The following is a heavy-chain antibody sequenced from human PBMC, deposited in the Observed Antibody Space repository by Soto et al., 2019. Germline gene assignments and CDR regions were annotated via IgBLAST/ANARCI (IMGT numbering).Heavy chain of an antibody. CDR2: LYDVDGT. D-gene: IGHD1-1*01. J-gene: IGHJ3*02. CDR3: ATWHQREHAYDI. Sequence: GGSLRLSCTVFGLTVSGKKYLAWVRQAPGKGLEWVSALYDVDGTYYADSVKGRFTTSGDSSKTSVYLQMNSLRPDDTAVYFCATWHQREHAYDIWGQGTAVTVSS. V-gene: IGHV3-53*01. CDR1: GLTVSGKKY.